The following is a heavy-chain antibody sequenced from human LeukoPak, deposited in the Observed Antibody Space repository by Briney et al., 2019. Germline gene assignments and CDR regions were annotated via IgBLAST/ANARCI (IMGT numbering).Heavy chain of an antibody. V-gene: IGHV4-59*08. CDR3: ARMGGYSGYATH. CDR2: ILYSGTT. Sequence: SETLSLTCTVSGGSISSYYWSWIRQPPGKGLEWIGYILYSGTTNSNPSLKSRVTTSVDTSKNQISLKLSSVTAADTAVYYCARMGGYSGYATHWGQGTLVTVSS. J-gene: IGHJ4*02. D-gene: IGHD5-12*01. CDR1: GGSISSYY.